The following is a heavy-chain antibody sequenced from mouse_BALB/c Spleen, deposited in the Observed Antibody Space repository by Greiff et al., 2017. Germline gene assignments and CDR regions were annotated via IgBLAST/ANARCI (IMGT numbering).Heavy chain of an antibody. Sequence: EVKLMESGPGLVKPSQSLSLTCTVTGYSITSDYAWNWIRQFPGNKLEWMGYISYSGSTSYNPSLKSRISITRDTSKNQFFLQLNSVTTEDTATYYCARGYGNYRDYAMDYWGQGTSVTVSS. CDR3: ARGYGNYRDYAMDY. J-gene: IGHJ4*01. D-gene: IGHD2-10*02. CDR2: ISYSGST. CDR1: GYSITSDYA. V-gene: IGHV3-2*02.